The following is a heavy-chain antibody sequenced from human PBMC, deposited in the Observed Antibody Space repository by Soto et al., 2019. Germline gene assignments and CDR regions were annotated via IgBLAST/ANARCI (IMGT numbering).Heavy chain of an antibody. J-gene: IGHJ4*02. Sequence: QVQLVQSGAEVKKPGASVRVSCKASGYTITCCAMHWVRQAPGQSPEWMGWINAGDGDTKYSQNFQGRLTIIRDTSASTASMDLSSVRTEDTAVYYGARYGEGKAATRMVYWGQGTLVTVSS. CDR3: ARYGEGKAATRMVY. CDR1: GYTITCCA. V-gene: IGHV1-3*01. D-gene: IGHD6-13*01. CDR2: INAGDGDT.